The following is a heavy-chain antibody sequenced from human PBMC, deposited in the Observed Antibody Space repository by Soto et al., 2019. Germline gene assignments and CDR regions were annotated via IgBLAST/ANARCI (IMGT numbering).Heavy chain of an antibody. CDR3: ARHNAGTTYYYYGMDV. CDR1: GASISSSSYY. J-gene: IGHJ6*02. Sequence: QLQLHESGPGLVKPSETLSLTCTVSGASISSSSYYWGWIRQPPGKGLEWIGSIYYSGSTYYNPSLKSRVTISVDTSKNQFSLKLSSVTAADTALYYCARHNAGTTYYYYGMDVWGQGTTVTVSS. CDR2: IYYSGST. V-gene: IGHV4-39*01. D-gene: IGHD1-7*01.